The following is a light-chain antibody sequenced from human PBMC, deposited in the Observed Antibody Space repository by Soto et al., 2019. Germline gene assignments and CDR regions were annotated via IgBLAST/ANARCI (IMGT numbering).Light chain of an antibody. V-gene: IGKV3-20*01. Sequence: SPTSLSLAQRRSAKHTWRASQSVSSSPLAWYQQKRGQAPRLLIHDASSRATGIPDRFSGSGSGTDFTLTVSSLGPEDDAVYDCQEYGGSPREFGGGTKLDIK. J-gene: IGKJ4*02. CDR3: QEYGGSPRE. CDR2: DAS. CDR1: QSVSSSP.